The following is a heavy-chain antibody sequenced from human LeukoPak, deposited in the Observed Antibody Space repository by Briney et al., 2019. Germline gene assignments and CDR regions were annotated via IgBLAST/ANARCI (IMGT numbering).Heavy chain of an antibody. D-gene: IGHD2-2*01. CDR3: ARDTNRAPGAFDI. CDR1: GFTFSSYA. Sequence: GSLRLSCAASGFTFSSYAMSWVRQAPGKGLEWIGYIYYSGSTNYNPSLKSRVTISVDTSKNQFSLKLSSVTAADTAVYYCARDTNRAPGAFDIWAKGQWSPSLQ. CDR2: IYYSGST. J-gene: IGHJ3*02. V-gene: IGHV4-59*01.